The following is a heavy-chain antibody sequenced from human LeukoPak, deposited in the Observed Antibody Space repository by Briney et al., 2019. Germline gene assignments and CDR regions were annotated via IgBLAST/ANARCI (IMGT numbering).Heavy chain of an antibody. CDR1: GGSFSGYY. D-gene: IGHD3-9*01. V-gene: IGHV4-34*01. Sequence: SETMSLTWAVYGGSFSGYYWSWVRQPPGRGREWIGEINHSGSTNYNPSLKSRVTISVDTSKNQFSLKLSSVTAADTAVYYCARAFPPNYDILTGGGYFDYWGQGTLVTVSS. CDR3: ARAFPPNYDILTGGGYFDY. J-gene: IGHJ4*02. CDR2: INHSGST.